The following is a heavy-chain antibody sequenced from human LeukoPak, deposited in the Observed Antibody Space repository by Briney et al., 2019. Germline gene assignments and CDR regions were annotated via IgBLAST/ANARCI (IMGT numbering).Heavy chain of an antibody. CDR2: IWYDGSNK. V-gene: IGHV3-33*01. D-gene: IGHD6-6*01. CDR3: ARDFKYSSPRDAFDI. Sequence: GGSLRLSCAASGFTFSSYGMHWVRRAPGKGLEWVAVIWYDGSNKYYADSVKGRFTISRDNSKNTLYLQMNSLRAEDTAVYYCARDFKYSSPRDAFDIWGQGTMVTVSS. J-gene: IGHJ3*02. CDR1: GFTFSSYG.